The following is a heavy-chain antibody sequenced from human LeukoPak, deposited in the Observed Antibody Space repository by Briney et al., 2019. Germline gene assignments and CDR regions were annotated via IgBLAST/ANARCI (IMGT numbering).Heavy chain of an antibody. D-gene: IGHD2-8*01. Sequence: GGALRLSCLACGFTFRKAWMSWLRQARGKGLEGVGRIKSKTDDGKTDYAAPVKVRFTISRDDSKNTLYLQMNSLKTEDTAVYYCTTEALMVYAPGGFDPWGQGTLVTVSS. CDR1: GFTFRKAW. CDR3: TTEALMVYAPGGFDP. CDR2: IKSKTDDGKT. V-gene: IGHV3-15*01. J-gene: IGHJ5*02.